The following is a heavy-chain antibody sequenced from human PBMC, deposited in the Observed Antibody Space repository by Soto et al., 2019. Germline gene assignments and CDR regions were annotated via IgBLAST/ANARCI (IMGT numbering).Heavy chain of an antibody. CDR1: GGTFSSYT. Sequence: QVQLVQSGAEVKKPGSSVEVSCKASGGTFSSYTISWVRQAPGQGLEWMGRIIPILGIANYAQKFQGRVTITADKSTSTAYMELSSLRSEDTAVYYCAIGPNIAAAGLPWGQGTLVTVSS. D-gene: IGHD6-13*01. J-gene: IGHJ5*02. V-gene: IGHV1-69*02. CDR3: AIGPNIAAAGLP. CDR2: IIPILGIA.